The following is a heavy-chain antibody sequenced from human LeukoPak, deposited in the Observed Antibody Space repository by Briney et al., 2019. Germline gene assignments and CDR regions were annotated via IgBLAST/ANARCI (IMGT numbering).Heavy chain of an antibody. V-gene: IGHV3-21*01. CDR2: ISTSSSYI. J-gene: IGHJ4*02. Sequence: GGSLRLSCAASGFTFSSYSMNWVRQALGKGLEWVSSISTSSSYIYYADSLKGRFTISRDNAKNSLYLQMDSLRAEDTAVYYCAREGTTVGHDFDYWGQGTLVTVSS. CDR1: GFTFSSYS. CDR3: AREGTTVGHDFDY. D-gene: IGHD4-11*01.